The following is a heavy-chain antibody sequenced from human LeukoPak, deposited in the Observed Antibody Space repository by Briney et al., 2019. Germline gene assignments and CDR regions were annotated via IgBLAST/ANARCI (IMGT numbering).Heavy chain of an antibody. CDR1: GYTFTGYY. Sequence: ASVKVSCKASGYTFTGYYMHWVRQAPGQGLEWMGWINPNSGGTNYALKFQGRVTMTRDTSISTAYMELSRLRSDDTAVYYCAPRMVINWFDPWGQGTLVTVSS. CDR2: INPNSGGT. J-gene: IGHJ5*02. D-gene: IGHD3-22*01. CDR3: APRMVINWFDP. V-gene: IGHV1-2*02.